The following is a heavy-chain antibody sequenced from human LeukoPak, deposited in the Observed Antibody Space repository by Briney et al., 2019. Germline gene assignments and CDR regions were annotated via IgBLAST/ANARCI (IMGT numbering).Heavy chain of an antibody. V-gene: IGHV4-4*02. CDR2: IFYTGSA. CDR3: ARHGSYSLAF. D-gene: IGHD2-15*01. CDR1: GVSIGSGGY. J-gene: IGHJ4*02. Sequence: PSETLSLTCAVSGVSIGSGGYWSWVRQPPGKGLEWIGQIFYTGSAHYNPSFESRVIMSIDNSRDQLSLRFNSVTAADTAVYYCARHGSYSLAFWGQGALVTVSS.